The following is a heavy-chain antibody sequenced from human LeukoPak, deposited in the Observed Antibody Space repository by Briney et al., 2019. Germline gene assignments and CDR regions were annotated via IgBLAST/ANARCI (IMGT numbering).Heavy chain of an antibody. CDR3: ARHGHYYDSRGYQIDY. J-gene: IGHJ4*02. CDR2: IYPGDSDT. CDR1: GYSFTSYW. V-gene: IGHV5-51*01. Sequence: GESLKISCKGSGYSFTSYWIGWVRQMPGKGLEWMGIIYPGDSDTRYSPSFQGQVTISADKSISTAYLQWSSLKASDTAMYYCARHGHYYDSRGYQIDYWGQGTLVTVSS. D-gene: IGHD3-22*01.